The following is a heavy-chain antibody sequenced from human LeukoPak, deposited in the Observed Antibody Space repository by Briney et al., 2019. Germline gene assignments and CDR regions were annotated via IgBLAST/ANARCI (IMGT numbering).Heavy chain of an antibody. CDR2: INPNSGGT. J-gene: IGHJ3*02. Sequence: ASVKVSCKASGYTFTGYYMHWVRQAPGQGLEWMGRINPNSGGTNYAQKFQGRVTMTRDTSISTAYMELSRLRSDDTAVYYCARGSGYYGSAGAFDIWGQGTMVTVSS. V-gene: IGHV1-2*06. CDR1: GYTFTGYY. CDR3: ARGSGYYGSAGAFDI. D-gene: IGHD3-10*01.